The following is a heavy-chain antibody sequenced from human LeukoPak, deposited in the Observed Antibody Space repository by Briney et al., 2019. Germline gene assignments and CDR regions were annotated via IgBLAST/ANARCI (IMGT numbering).Heavy chain of an antibody. D-gene: IGHD2-15*01. CDR2: ISNSGNTI. V-gene: IGHV3-48*03. CDR3: ARDRGMTSLGGSYFDY. Sequence: GGSLRLSCSASRFTFSNYEMNWVRQAPGKGLEWVSYISNSGNTIFYADSVKGRFTISRDNAKNSLYLQMNSLRAEDTAVYYCARDRGMTSLGGSYFDYWGQGTLVTASS. CDR1: RFTFSNYE. J-gene: IGHJ4*02.